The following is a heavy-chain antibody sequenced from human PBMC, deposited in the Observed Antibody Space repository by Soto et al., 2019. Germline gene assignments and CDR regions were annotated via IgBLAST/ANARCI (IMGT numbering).Heavy chain of an antibody. D-gene: IGHD3-10*01. V-gene: IGHV3-74*01. CDR3: ARPGSGSLSLGFDI. CDR2: IKTDGSST. CDR1: GFTFSSYW. J-gene: IGHJ3*02. Sequence: EVQLVESGGGLVQPGGSLRLSCAASGFTFSSYWMHWVRQAPGKGLMWVSRIKTDGSSTTYADSVKGRFTISRDNAKNTLYLQMNSLRAEDTAVYYCARPGSGSLSLGFDIWGQGTMVTVSS.